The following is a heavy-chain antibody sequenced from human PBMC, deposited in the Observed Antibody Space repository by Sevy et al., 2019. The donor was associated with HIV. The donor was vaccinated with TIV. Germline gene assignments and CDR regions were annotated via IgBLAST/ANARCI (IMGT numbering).Heavy chain of an antibody. CDR3: ARVGRVFAYSWFDP. CDR2: IYCSGST. J-gene: IGHJ5*02. V-gene: IGHV4-39*01. Sequence: SETLSLTCTVSGGSISSSSYYWGWIRQPPGKGLEWIGSIYCSGSTYYNPSLKSRVTISVDTSKNQFSLRLSSLTAADTAVYYCARVGRVFAYSWFDPWGQGTLVTVSS. CDR1: GGSISSSSYY. D-gene: IGHD1-26*01.